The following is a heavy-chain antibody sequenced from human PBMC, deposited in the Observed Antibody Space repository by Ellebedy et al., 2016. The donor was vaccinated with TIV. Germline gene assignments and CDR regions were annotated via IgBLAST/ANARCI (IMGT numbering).Heavy chain of an antibody. V-gene: IGHV1-18*04. CDR3: ARGITGPVDLGY. CDR1: GHTFTSDG. J-gene: IGHJ4*02. CDR2: INTYNGNT. Sequence: AASVKVSCKASGHTFTSDGFGWVRQAPGQGLDWMGWINTYNGNTNSAKSFQGRVTMTTDTSTNTAYLDLRSLRPDDTAVYYCARGITGPVDLGYWGQGTLVTVSS. D-gene: IGHD1-1*01.